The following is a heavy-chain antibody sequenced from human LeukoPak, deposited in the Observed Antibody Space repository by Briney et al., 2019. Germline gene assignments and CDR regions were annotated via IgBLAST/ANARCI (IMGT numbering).Heavy chain of an antibody. CDR2: IYYSGST. V-gene: IGHV4-59*01. J-gene: IGHJ4*02. CDR1: GFTFSDYY. Sequence: KAGGSLRLSCAASGFTFSDYYMSWIRQAPGKGLEWIGYIYYSGSTNYNPSLKSRVTISVDTSKNQFSLNLNSVTAADTAVYYCARAVAYGIDTGYFDYWGQGTLVTVSS. D-gene: IGHD2-8*02. CDR3: ARAVAYGIDTGYFDY.